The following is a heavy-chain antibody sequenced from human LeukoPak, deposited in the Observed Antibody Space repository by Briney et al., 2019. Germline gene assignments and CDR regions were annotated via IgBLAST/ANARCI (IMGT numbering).Heavy chain of an antibody. CDR1: GYTFTSYA. CDR3: ARRGWPDSSGDDDAFDI. J-gene: IGHJ3*02. V-gene: IGHV7-4-1*02. D-gene: IGHD3-22*01. Sequence: ASVKVSCKASGYTFTSYAMNWVRQAPGQGLEWMGWINTNTGNPTYAQGFTGRFVFSLDTSVSTAYLQISSLKAEDTAVYYCARRGWPDSSGDDDAFDIWGQGTMVTVSS. CDR2: INTNTGNP.